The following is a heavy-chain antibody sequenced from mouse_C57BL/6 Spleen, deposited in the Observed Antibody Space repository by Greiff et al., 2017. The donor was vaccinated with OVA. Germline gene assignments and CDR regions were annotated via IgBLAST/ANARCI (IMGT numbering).Heavy chain of an antibody. Sequence: EVQLQQSGPELVKPGASVKISCKASGYTFTDYYMNWVKQSHGKSLEWIGDINPNNGGTSYNQKFKGKATLTVDKSSSTAYMELRSLTSEDSAVYYCATTYYSNGGNYWGQGTSVTVSS. CDR1: GYTFTDYY. V-gene: IGHV1-26*01. D-gene: IGHD2-5*01. CDR3: ATTYYSNGGNY. J-gene: IGHJ4*01. CDR2: INPNNGGT.